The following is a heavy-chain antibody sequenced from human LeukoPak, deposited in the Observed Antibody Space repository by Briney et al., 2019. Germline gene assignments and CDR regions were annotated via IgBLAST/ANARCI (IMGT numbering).Heavy chain of an antibody. V-gene: IGHV3-53*01. CDR3: ARMTASGGSCYSCYFDY. CDR1: GFTDSSNY. J-gene: IGHJ4*01. CDR2: IYSGGST. D-gene: IGHD2-15*01. Sequence: PGGSLRLSCAASGFTDSSNYMSWVRQAPGKGLEWVSVIYSGGSTYYADSVKGRFTISRDNSKNTLYLQMNSLRAEDTAVYYCARMTASGGSCYSCYFDYWGHGTLVTVSS.